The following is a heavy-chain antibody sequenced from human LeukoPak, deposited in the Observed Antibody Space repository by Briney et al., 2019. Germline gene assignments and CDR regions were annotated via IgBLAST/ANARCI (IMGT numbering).Heavy chain of an antibody. CDR2: IYYTGGT. CDR3: ARHSLFGVVIYYFDY. Sequence: PSETLSLTCTVSGGSIRGSIYYWGWIRQPPGKRPEWIGNIYYTGGTYYNPSLKSRVTISVETSKNQFSLRLTSVTAADTAVYYCARHSLFGVVIYYFDYWGQGTLVTVSS. V-gene: IGHV4-39*07. CDR1: GGSIRGSIYY. D-gene: IGHD3-3*02. J-gene: IGHJ4*02.